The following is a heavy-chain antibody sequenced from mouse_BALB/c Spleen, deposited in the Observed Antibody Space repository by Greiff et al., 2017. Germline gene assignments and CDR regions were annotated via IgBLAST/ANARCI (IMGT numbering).Heavy chain of an antibody. CDR1: GFTFNTYA. Sequence: EVQRVESGGGLVQPKGSLKLSCAASGFTFNTYAMNWVRQAPGKGLEWVARIRSKSNNYATYYADSVKDKFTISRDDSQSMLYLQMNNLKTEDTAMYYCVRQYDGTYYAMDYWGQGTSVTVSA. CDR3: VRQYDGTYYAMDY. J-gene: IGHJ4*01. CDR2: IRSKSNNYAT. V-gene: IGHV10-1*02. D-gene: IGHD2-14*01.